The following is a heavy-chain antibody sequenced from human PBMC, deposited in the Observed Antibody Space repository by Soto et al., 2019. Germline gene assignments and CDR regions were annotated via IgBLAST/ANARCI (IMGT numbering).Heavy chain of an antibody. D-gene: IGHD2-15*01. CDR2: ISPGSRYP. CDR3: VRGGGGGLFDP. V-gene: IGHV3-11*06. Sequence: PXGSLRLSCAGSGFTFGDSYMSWIRQAPGKGLEWLSYISPGSRYPAYADSVKGRFTISRDNAKRPLYLQMMSLTAEDTAIYYCVRGGGGGLFDPWGQGTMVTVSS. CDR1: GFTFGDSY. J-gene: IGHJ5*02.